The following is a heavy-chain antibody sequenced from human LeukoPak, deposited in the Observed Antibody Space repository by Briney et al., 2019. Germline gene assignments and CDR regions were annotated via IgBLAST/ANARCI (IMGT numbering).Heavy chain of an antibody. J-gene: IGHJ5*02. D-gene: IGHD3-22*01. Sequence: GGSLRLSCAASGFTFSNYWMHWVRQAPGRGLVWVSRINSDGINTSYADSVKGRFTISRDNAKNTLNLQMNSLRAEDTAVYYCARDLGQYYDTSDNWFDPWGQGTLVTVSS. CDR3: ARDLGQYYDTSDNWFDP. V-gene: IGHV3-74*01. CDR1: GFTFSNYW. CDR2: INSDGINT.